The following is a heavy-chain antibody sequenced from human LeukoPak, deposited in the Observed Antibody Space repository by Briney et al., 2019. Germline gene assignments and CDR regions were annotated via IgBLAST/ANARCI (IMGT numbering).Heavy chain of an antibody. V-gene: IGHV3-23*01. Sequence: PGGSLRLSCAASGFTFSSYAMNWVRQAPGKGLEWVSVISGSGDSTNYADSVKGRFTIPRDNSKNTLYLQMNSLRAEDTAVYFCARDRLQHYFDYWGQGTLVTVSS. CDR3: ARDRLQHYFDY. CDR1: GFTFSSYA. CDR2: ISGSGDST. J-gene: IGHJ4*02. D-gene: IGHD4-11*01.